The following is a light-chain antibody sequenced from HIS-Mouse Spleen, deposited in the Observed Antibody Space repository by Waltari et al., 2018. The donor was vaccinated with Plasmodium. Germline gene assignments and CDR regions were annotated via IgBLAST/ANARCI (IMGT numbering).Light chain of an antibody. J-gene: IGKJ5*01. V-gene: IGKV1-8*01. CDR3: QQYNNWPT. Sequence: AIRMTQSPSSFSASTGDRVTITCRASQGISSYLAWYQQKPGKAPKLLIYAASTLQSGVPSRFSGSGSGTDFTLTISCLQSEDFAVYYCQQYNNWPTFGQGTRLEIK. CDR2: AAS. CDR1: QGISSY.